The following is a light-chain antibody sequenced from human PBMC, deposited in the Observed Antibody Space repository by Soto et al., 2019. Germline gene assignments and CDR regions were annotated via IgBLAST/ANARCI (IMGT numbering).Light chain of an antibody. J-gene: IGKJ1*01. CDR3: QQYNNWPPAWT. CDR2: GAS. V-gene: IGKV3-15*01. Sequence: EIVLTQSPATLSLYPGERATLSCRASQSVRSNLAWYQQKPGQSPRLLIYGASTRATGIPARFSGSGSGTQFTLTISSLQSEDFAVYYCQQYNNWPPAWTFGQGTKV. CDR1: QSVRSN.